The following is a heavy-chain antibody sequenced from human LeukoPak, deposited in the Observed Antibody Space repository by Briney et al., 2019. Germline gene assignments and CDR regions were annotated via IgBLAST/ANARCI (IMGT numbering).Heavy chain of an antibody. D-gene: IGHD6-13*01. CDR2: IKYDGSEK. V-gene: IGHV3-7*01. Sequence: PGGSLRLSCADSGFTLSSYWMSWVRQAPGKGLEWVANIKYDGSEKDYVDSVKGRFTISRDNAKNSLYLQMNSLRAEDTAVYYCARDIAPAGLFFDYWGQGTLVTVSS. CDR3: ARDIAPAGLFFDY. CDR1: GFTLSSYW. J-gene: IGHJ4*02.